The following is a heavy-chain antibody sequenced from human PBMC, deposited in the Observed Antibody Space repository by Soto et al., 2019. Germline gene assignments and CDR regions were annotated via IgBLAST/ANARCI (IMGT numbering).Heavy chain of an antibody. J-gene: IGHJ4*02. Sequence: EVQVVESGGGLVQPGGSLRLSCAASGFSVTSNYMNWVRQAPGKGLEWVSIIDIGGNTYYADSVKDRFTISRDNSRNTXDLHMDSLRAEDTAVYYCARGRGSTGYLGREHYFDHWGQGTLVTVSP. CDR3: ARGRGSTGYLGREHYFDH. CDR2: IDIGGNT. V-gene: IGHV3-66*01. CDR1: GFSVTSNY. D-gene: IGHD2-2*01.